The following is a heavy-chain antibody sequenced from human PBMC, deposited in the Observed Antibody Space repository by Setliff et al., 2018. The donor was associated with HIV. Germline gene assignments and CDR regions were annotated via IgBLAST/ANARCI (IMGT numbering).Heavy chain of an antibody. D-gene: IGHD4-17*01. CDR1: GGSFTTSL. J-gene: IGHJ5*02. V-gene: IGHV1-69*13. CDR3: AREVDGGERFVRFDP. Sequence: SVKVSCKASGGSFTTSLIGWFRQGPGQGLEWMGGIIPVSGASKYAQRLQDRVIFTADESTNGVYMELSSLTSEDTGFYFCAREVDGGERFVRFDPWGQGTLVTVSS. CDR2: IIPVSGAS.